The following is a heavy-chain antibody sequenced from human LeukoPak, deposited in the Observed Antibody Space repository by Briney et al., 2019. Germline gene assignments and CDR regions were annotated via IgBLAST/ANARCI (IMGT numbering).Heavy chain of an antibody. J-gene: IGHJ4*02. Sequence: SETLSLTCTVSGGSISSGTYYWSWIRQPAGKGLEWIGRIYASGSINYNPSLKSRVTMSLDTSKNQFSLKLNSVTAADTAVYYCASLYYNFWSGSPTSDNWGQGTLVTVSS. V-gene: IGHV4-61*02. CDR2: IYASGSI. CDR1: GGSISSGTYY. CDR3: ASLYYNFWSGSPTSDN. D-gene: IGHD3-3*01.